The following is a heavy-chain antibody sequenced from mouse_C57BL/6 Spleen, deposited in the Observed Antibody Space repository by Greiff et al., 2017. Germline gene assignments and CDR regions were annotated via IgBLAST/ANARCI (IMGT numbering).Heavy chain of an antibody. CDR3: NTGYYGSRRAWFAY. CDR2: IDPEGGDT. D-gene: IGHD1-1*01. J-gene: IGHJ3*01. Sequence: EVKVVESGAELVRPGASVKLSCTASGFNIKDYYMHWVKQRPEQGLEWIGRIDPEGGDTEYAPKFQGKATMTADTSSNTAYLQLSSLTSEDTAVYYGNTGYYGSRRAWFAYWGQGTLVTVSA. V-gene: IGHV14-1*01. CDR1: GFNIKDYY.